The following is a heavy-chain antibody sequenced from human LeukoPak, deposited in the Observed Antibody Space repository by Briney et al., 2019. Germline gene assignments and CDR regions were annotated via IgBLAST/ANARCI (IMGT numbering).Heavy chain of an antibody. D-gene: IGHD5-24*01. Sequence: SQTLSLTCTVSGGSISTYYWSWIRQPAGKGLEWIGYIYYTGDTHYSPSLKSRVTISIDTSKSQFSLKLTSVTAADTAVYYCASCLGDGYNSDYWGQGALVTVSS. V-gene: IGHV4-59*01. CDR1: GGSISTYY. CDR2: IYYTGDT. J-gene: IGHJ4*02. CDR3: ASCLGDGYNSDY.